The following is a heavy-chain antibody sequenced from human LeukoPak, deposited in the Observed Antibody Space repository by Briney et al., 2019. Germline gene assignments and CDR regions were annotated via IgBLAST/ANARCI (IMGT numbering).Heavy chain of an antibody. CDR3: ARDPHPMVTGAPNDAFDI. Sequence: SETLSLTCTVSGGSISSYYWSWIRQPAGKGLEWIGRIYTSGSTNYNPSLKSRVTISVDTSKNQFSLKLSSVTAADTAVYYCARDPHPMVTGAPNDAFDIWGQGTMVTVSS. CDR2: IYTSGST. D-gene: IGHD5-18*01. V-gene: IGHV4-4*07. CDR1: GGSISSYY. J-gene: IGHJ3*02.